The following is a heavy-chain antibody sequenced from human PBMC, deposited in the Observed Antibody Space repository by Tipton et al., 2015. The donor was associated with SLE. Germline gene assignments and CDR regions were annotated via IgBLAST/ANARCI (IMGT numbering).Heavy chain of an antibody. J-gene: IGHJ4*02. Sequence: GSLRLSCAASGFTFSSYSMNWVRQAPGKGLEWVSSISSSSSYIYYADSVKGRFTISRDNAKNSLYLQMNSLRAEDTAVYYCARGPGVERRFFDCWGQGTLVTVSS. CDR3: ARGPGVERRFFDC. D-gene: IGHD1-1*01. V-gene: IGHV3-21*01. CDR1: GFTFSSYS. CDR2: ISSSSSYI.